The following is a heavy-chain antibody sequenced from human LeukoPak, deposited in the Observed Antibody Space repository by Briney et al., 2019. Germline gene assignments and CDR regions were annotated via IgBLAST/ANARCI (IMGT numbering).Heavy chain of an antibody. D-gene: IGHD6-6*01. CDR1: GFTFSSYA. V-gene: IGHV3-48*04. Sequence: GGPLRLSCAASGFTFSSYAMSWVRQAPGKGLEWVSYISSSGSTIYYADSVKGRFTISRDNAKNSLYLQMNSLRAEDTAVYYCARRISSSSSWAWVYWGQGTLVTVSS. CDR2: ISSSGSTI. CDR3: ARRISSSSSWAWVY. J-gene: IGHJ4*02.